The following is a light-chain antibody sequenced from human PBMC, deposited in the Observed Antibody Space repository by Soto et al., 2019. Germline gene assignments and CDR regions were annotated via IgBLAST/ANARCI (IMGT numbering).Light chain of an antibody. CDR1: QGIGST. Sequence: EIVMTQSPATLSVSPGEGATLSCRASQGIGSTLAWYQQKPGQTPRLLIYGASTRDTGVPDRFSGSGSGTDFTLTIRSLEPEDFAVYYCQQRTNWLWTFGQGTKVDIK. CDR2: GAS. V-gene: IGKV3-15*01. CDR3: QQRTNWLWT. J-gene: IGKJ1*01.